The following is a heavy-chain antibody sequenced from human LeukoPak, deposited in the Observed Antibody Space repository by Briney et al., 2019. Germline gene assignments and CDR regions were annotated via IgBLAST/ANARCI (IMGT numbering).Heavy chain of an antibody. CDR3: ARSDSHWYCDY. CDR1: GFTFTSYD. D-gene: IGHD1-1*01. CDR2: ISGSGGST. Sequence: GGSLRLSCAASGFTFTSYDMSWVRQAPEKGLEWVSAISGSGGSTYHADSVKGRFTISRDNSKNTVYLQMNSLRSEDTAVYYCARSDSHWYCDYWGQGTLVTVSS. J-gene: IGHJ4*02. V-gene: IGHV3-23*01.